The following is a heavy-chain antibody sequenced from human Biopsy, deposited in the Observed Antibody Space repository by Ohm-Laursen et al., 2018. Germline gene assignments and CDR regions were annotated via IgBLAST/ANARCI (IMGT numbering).Heavy chain of an antibody. CDR1: GASLSSYS. Sequence: GTLSLTCTVSGASLSSYSWSWIRQPAGKGLEWIGQIYTSGITNYNPSLKSRVTMSVEKSKNKFSLRVSSATAADTAVYYCARDRDRRGWFDPWGQGTLVTVSS. D-gene: IGHD1-14*01. CDR3: ARDRDRRGWFDP. J-gene: IGHJ5*02. V-gene: IGHV4-4*07. CDR2: IYTSGIT.